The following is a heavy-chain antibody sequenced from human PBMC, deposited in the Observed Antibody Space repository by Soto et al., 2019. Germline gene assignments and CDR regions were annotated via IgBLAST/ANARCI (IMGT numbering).Heavy chain of an antibody. CDR3: ARGNDYIWGSYRSGRYYYYMDV. Sequence: GASVKVSCKASGYTFTSYAMHWVRQAPGQRLEWMGWINAGNGNTKYSQKFQGRVTITRDTSASTAYMELGSLRSEDTAVYYCARGNDYIWGSYRSGRYYYYMDVWGKGTTVTVSS. D-gene: IGHD3-16*02. J-gene: IGHJ6*03. V-gene: IGHV1-3*01. CDR1: GYTFTSYA. CDR2: INAGNGNT.